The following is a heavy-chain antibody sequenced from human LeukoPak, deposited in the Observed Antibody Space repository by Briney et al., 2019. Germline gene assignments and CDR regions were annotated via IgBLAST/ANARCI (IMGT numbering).Heavy chain of an antibody. Sequence: GGSLRLSCAASGFTFSSYAMSWVRQAPGKGLEWVSTISGGGGSTYYADSVKGRFTISRDNSKNTLYLQMNSLRPEDTAVYYCAKEGIVATIEMPDYWGQGTLVTVSS. CDR1: GFTFSSYA. D-gene: IGHD5-12*01. CDR2: ISGGGGST. J-gene: IGHJ4*02. V-gene: IGHV3-23*01. CDR3: AKEGIVATIEMPDY.